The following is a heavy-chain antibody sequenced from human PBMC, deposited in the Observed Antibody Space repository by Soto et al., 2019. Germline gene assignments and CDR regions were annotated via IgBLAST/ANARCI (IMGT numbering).Heavy chain of an antibody. CDR1: GFTFSSYG. V-gene: IGHV3-33*01. CDR3: ARVPGYSSSWYDYYGMDV. J-gene: IGHJ6*02. D-gene: IGHD6-13*01. CDR2: IWYDGSNK. Sequence: GGSLRLSCAASGFTFSSYGMHWVRQAPGKGLEWVAVIWYDGSNKYYADSVKGRFTISRDNSKNTLYLQMNSLRAEDTAVYYCARVPGYSSSWYDYYGMDVWGQGTTVTVSS.